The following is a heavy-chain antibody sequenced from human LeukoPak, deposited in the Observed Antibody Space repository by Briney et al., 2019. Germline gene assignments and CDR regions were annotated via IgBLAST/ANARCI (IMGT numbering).Heavy chain of an antibody. CDR3: ARARYYYDSSGYYYGEYFQH. J-gene: IGHJ1*01. D-gene: IGHD3-22*01. Sequence: KPSETLSLTCAVYGGSFSGYYWSWIRQPPGKGLEWIGEINHSGSTNYNPSLKSRVTISVDTSKNQFSLKLSSVTAADTAVYYCARARYYYDSSGYYYGEYFQHWGQGTLVTVSS. CDR1: GGSFSGYY. V-gene: IGHV4-34*01. CDR2: INHSGST.